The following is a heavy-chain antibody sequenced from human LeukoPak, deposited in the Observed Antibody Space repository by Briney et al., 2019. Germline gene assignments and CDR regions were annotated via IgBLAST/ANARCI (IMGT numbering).Heavy chain of an antibody. V-gene: IGHV4-31*03. D-gene: IGHD3-22*01. J-gene: IGHJ5*02. CDR1: GGSISSGGYY. Sequence: SETLSLTCTVSGGSISSGGYYWSWIRQHPGKGLEWIGYIYYSGSTYYNPSLKSRVTVSVDTSKNQFSLKLSSVTAADTAVYYCARFKGYDSRGRSNWFDPWGQGTLVTVSS. CDR2: IYYSGST. CDR3: ARFKGYDSRGRSNWFDP.